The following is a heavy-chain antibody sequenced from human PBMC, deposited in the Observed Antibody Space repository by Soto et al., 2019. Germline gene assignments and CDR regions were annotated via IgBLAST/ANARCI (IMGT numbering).Heavy chain of an antibody. CDR3: ARDSSYYDSSGYPYHFDY. D-gene: IGHD3-22*01. CDR1: GFTFSSYS. Sequence: GGSLRLXCAASGFTFSSYSMNWVRQAPGKGLEWVSSISSSSSYIYYADSVKGRFTISRDNAKNSLYLQMNSLRAEDTAVYYCARDSSYYDSSGYPYHFDYWSQGTLVTVSS. V-gene: IGHV3-21*01. J-gene: IGHJ4*02. CDR2: ISSSSSYI.